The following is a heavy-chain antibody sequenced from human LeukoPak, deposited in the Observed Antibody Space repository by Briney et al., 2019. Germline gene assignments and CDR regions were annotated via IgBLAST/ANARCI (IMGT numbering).Heavy chain of an antibody. V-gene: IGHV4-39*01. CDR1: VGSISSSSYY. Sequence: SETLSLTCIVSVGSISSSSYYWGWIRQPPGKGLEWLGCIYYSGSTYYNPSLKSRVTISVGTSKNQFSLKLSSVSAADTAVYYCARQPGSGSSYWCDPWGQGALVTVSS. CDR3: ARQPGSGSSYWCDP. D-gene: IGHD3-10*01. J-gene: IGHJ5*02. CDR2: IYYSGST.